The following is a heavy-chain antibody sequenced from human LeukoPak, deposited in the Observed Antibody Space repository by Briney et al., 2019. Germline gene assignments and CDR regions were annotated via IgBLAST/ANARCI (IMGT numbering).Heavy chain of an antibody. Sequence: PGGSLRLSCVASGFSFRSYGMEWVRQAPGKGLQWVASISYDGSIKFYVDSVKGRFTISRENSQNTLYLQMNSLRVEDTAVYYCAKDLGGRGDFDYWGQGTLVTVSS. D-gene: IGHD3-10*01. V-gene: IGHV3-30*18. J-gene: IGHJ4*02. CDR3: AKDLGGRGDFDY. CDR2: ISYDGSIK. CDR1: GFSFRSYG.